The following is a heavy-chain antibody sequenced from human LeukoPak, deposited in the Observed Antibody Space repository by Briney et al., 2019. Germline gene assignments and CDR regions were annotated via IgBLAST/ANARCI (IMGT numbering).Heavy chain of an antibody. J-gene: IGHJ4*02. V-gene: IGHV1-69*06. CDR2: IIPIFGTA. Sequence: SVKVSCKASGGTFSSYAISWVRQAPGQGLEWMGGIIPIFGTANYAQKFQGRVTITADKSTSTAYMELSSLRSEDTAVYYCARGFQNPYYSGSYYFDYWGQGTLVTVSS. D-gene: IGHD3-10*01. CDR1: GGTFSSYA. CDR3: ARGFQNPYYSGSYYFDY.